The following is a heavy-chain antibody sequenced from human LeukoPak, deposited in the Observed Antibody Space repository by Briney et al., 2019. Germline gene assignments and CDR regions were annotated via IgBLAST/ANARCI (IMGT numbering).Heavy chain of an antibody. CDR1: GFTFSDYD. D-gene: IGHD3-22*01. CDR2: IRGNGGTT. V-gene: IGHV3-23*01. CDR3: AKVWSKYYDSSDTDD. J-gene: IGHJ4*02. Sequence: GGSLRLSCVASGFTFSDYDMNWVRQAPMKGLEWVSAIRGNGGTTYYADSVKGRFVISRDNSKNTLYLQMNSLRAEDTAVYYCAKVWSKYYDSSDTDDWGQGTLVTVSS.